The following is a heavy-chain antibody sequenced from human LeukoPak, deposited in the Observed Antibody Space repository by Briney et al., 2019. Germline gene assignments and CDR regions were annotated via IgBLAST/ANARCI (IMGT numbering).Heavy chain of an antibody. CDR3: ARESMVRGTPTIDY. V-gene: IGHV3-30*02. CDR2: IRNDGSIQ. Sequence: GGSLRLSCAASGFTFSSYAMHWVRQAPGQGLDWVAFIRNDGSIQYYADSVKGRFTISRDNSKSTLYLQMNSLRTEDTAVYYCARESMVRGTPTIDYWGQGTLVTVSS. D-gene: IGHD3-10*01. CDR1: GFTFSSYA. J-gene: IGHJ4*02.